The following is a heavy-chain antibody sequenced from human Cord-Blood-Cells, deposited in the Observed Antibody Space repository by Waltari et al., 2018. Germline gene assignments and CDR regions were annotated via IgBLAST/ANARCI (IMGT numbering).Heavy chain of an antibody. CDR2: LYHSGST. D-gene: IGHD2-2*01. V-gene: IGHV4-4*02. Sequence: VQLQESGPGLVQPSGTLSLTCAVSGGSISSSNWWSWARQTPGRGREWIGELYHSGSTNYNPSLKSRVTISVDKSKNQFSLKLSSVTAADTAVYYCARAQAGCSSTSCYNWFDPWGQGTLVTVSS. CDR3: ARAQAGCSSTSCYNWFDP. J-gene: IGHJ5*02. CDR1: GGSISSSNW.